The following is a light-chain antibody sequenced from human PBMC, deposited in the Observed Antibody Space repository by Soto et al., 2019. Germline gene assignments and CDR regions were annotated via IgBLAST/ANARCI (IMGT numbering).Light chain of an antibody. J-gene: IGLJ1*01. CDR3: SSYTSSRAYV. V-gene: IGLV2-14*01. CDR1: SSDVGGYNY. CDR2: EVS. Sequence: QSVLTQPASVSGSPGQSITISCTGTSSDVGGYNYVSWYQQQSGKAPKLMIHEVSNRPSGVSSRFSGSKFGNTASLTISGLQAEDEADYYCSSYTSSRAYVFGIGTKVTVL.